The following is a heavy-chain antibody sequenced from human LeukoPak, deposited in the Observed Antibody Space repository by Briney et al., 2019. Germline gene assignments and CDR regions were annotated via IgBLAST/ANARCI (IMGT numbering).Heavy chain of an antibody. Sequence: GASVKVSCKTSGYTFTIYYMHWVRQAPGQGLEWMGIINPSGGSTSYAQKFQGRVTMTRDTSTSTVYMELSSLRSEGTAVYYCARSHSYYYDSSGYYSDYWGQGTLVTVSS. J-gene: IGHJ4*02. CDR3: ARSHSYYYDSSGYYSDY. D-gene: IGHD3-22*01. V-gene: IGHV1-46*01. CDR2: INPSGGST. CDR1: GYTFTIYY.